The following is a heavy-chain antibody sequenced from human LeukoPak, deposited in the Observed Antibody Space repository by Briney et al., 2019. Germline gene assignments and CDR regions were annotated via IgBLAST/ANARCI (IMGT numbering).Heavy chain of an antibody. CDR3: AKDQGSYGPDY. CDR2: ISSRDTTI. D-gene: IGHD5-18*01. Sequence: GGSLRLSCAASGFTFSDYNMMWVRQAPGKGPECISFISSRDTTINYADSVKGRCTISRNNAENSLYLQLNSLRVDDPAVYYCAKDQGSYGPDYWGQGTLVTVSS. V-gene: IGHV3-48*01. CDR1: GFTFSDYN. J-gene: IGHJ4*02.